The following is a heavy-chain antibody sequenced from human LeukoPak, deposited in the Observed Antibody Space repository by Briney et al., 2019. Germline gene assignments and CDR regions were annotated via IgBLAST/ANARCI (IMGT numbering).Heavy chain of an antibody. V-gene: IGHV3-30-3*01. CDR1: GFTFSSYA. Sequence: GGSLRLSCAASGFTFSSYAMHWVRQAPGKGLEWVAVISYDGSNKYYTDSVKGRFTISRDNSKNTLYLQMNSLRAEDTAVYYCASLNIVVAGTFDYWGQGTLVTVSS. CDR3: ASLNIVVAGTFDY. J-gene: IGHJ4*02. D-gene: IGHD6-19*01. CDR2: ISYDGSNK.